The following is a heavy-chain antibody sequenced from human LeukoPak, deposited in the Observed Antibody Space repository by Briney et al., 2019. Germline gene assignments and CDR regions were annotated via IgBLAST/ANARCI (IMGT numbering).Heavy chain of an antibody. J-gene: IGHJ5*02. CDR1: GFTFITSG. V-gene: IGHV3-23*01. D-gene: IGHD3-10*01. CDR2: ITSSHIT. CDR3: VNSGFDP. Sequence: GGTLRLSCAASGFTFITSGMSWVRQVPGKGLEWVASITSSHITYYGDSVKGRFIISRDNSKDTLYLQMNSLRAEDTAVYYCVNSGFDPWGQGTLVTVSS.